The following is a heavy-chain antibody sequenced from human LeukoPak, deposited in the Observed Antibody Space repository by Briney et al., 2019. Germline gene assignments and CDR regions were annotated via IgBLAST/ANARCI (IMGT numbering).Heavy chain of an antibody. CDR1: GGSISSSSYY. J-gene: IGHJ6*02. D-gene: IGHD3-10*01. Sequence: SETLSLTCTVSGGSISSSSYYWGWIRQPPGKGLGWIGSIYYSGTTYYNPSLKSRVTMSVDTSKNQFSLKLSSVTAADTAVYYCGRVLITALRGPNRMDVWGQGTTVTVSS. V-gene: IGHV4-39*01. CDR3: GRVLITALRGPNRMDV. CDR2: IYYSGTT.